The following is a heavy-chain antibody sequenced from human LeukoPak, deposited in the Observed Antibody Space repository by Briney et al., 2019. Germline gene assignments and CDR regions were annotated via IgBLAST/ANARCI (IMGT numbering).Heavy chain of an antibody. J-gene: IGHJ4*02. D-gene: IGHD3-9*01. Sequence: SGGSLRLSCAASGFTLDEYSMHWVRQAPGKGLEWVALISRDGYSTYYGDSARGRFTISRDNNKNALYLQMDSLRTEDTAMYYCAKDHSRLLTGFYNVGGDWGQGTLVTVSS. CDR3: AKDHSRLLTGFYNVGGD. V-gene: IGHV3-43*01. CDR2: ISRDGYST. CDR1: GFTLDEYS.